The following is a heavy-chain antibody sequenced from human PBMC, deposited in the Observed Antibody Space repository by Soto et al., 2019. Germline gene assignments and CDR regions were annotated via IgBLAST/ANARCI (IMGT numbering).Heavy chain of an antibody. J-gene: IGHJ4*02. Sequence: QVQLQQWGAGLLKPSETLSLTCAVYGGSFTGYFWNWIRQSPVKGLEWIGEINHGGTTVYNPSLKSRVTISLDTSKNQFSLRLSSVTSADTAVYYCARQGWDSSYYGDDFWGEGTLVTVSS. CDR3: ARQGWDSSYYGDDF. V-gene: IGHV4-34*01. CDR2: INHGGTT. CDR1: GGSFTGYF. D-gene: IGHD3-22*01.